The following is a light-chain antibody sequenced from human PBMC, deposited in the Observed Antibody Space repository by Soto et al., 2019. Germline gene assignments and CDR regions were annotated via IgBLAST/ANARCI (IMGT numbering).Light chain of an antibody. V-gene: IGKV3-11*01. CDR3: QQRFNWPRFT. Sequence: EIVLTQSPATLSLSPGERATLSCRASQSVSSYLAWYQQKPGQAPRLLIYDAPNRPTGIPARFSGGGSGTDFTLTISSLEPEDFAVYYCQQRFNWPRFTFGQGTKLEIK. CDR1: QSVSSY. J-gene: IGKJ2*01. CDR2: DAP.